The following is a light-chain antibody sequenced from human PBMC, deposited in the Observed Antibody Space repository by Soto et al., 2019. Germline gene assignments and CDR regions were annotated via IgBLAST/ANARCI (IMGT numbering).Light chain of an antibody. CDR2: DAS. V-gene: IGKV3-20*01. Sequence: EFVLTQSPGTLSLSPGERATLSCRASQTVSNNYLAWYPQKPGQAPRLLIYDASSRATGIPDRFSGGGSGTDFTLTISRLEPEDFAVYYCQQFSSYPLTFGGGTRLEIK. CDR1: QTVSNNY. CDR3: QQFSSYPLT. J-gene: IGKJ5*01.